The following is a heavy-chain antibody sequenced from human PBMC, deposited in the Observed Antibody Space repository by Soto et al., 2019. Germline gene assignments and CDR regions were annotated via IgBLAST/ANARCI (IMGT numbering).Heavy chain of an antibody. CDR3: ARSYCGDNCALDY. V-gene: IGHV3-30-3*01. Sequence: GSLRLSCAASVFIFSSFPMHWVRQAPGKLLELVAVVSKDGSDKHYADSVKGPLTISRDNSENTRHLQRNSLRPEDTGVYYCARSYCGDNCALDYWGQGTPFTVPS. CDR1: VFIFSSFP. CDR2: VSKDGSDK. D-gene: IGHD2-21*02. J-gene: IGHJ4*02.